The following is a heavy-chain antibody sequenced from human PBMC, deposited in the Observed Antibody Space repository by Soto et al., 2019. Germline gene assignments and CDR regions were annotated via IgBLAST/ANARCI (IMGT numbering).Heavy chain of an antibody. Sequence: ASVKVSCKASGYTFTSYGISWVRQAPGQGLEWMGWISAYNGNTNYAQKLQGRVTMTTDTSTSTAYMELRSLRSDDTAVYYCAVSFRGWLEGWFDPWGQGTLVTVSS. J-gene: IGHJ5*02. CDR3: AVSFRGWLEGWFDP. CDR1: GYTFTSYG. CDR2: ISAYNGNT. V-gene: IGHV1-18*01. D-gene: IGHD5-18*01.